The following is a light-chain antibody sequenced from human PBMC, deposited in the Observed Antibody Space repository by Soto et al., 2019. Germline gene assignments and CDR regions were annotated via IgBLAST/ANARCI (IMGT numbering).Light chain of an antibody. CDR2: DAS. Sequence: EIVMTQSPATLSVSPGERATLSCRASQSISSKLAWYQQKPGQGPRLLIYDASTRATGIPASFSGSGSCTDFTLTISSLQSEDFAVYYCQQYNNWLRWTFGQGTKVEIK. CDR3: QQYNNWLRWT. CDR1: QSISSK. J-gene: IGKJ1*01. V-gene: IGKV3-15*01.